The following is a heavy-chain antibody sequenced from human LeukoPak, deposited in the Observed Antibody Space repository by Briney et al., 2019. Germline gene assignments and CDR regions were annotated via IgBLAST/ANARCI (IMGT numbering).Heavy chain of an antibody. CDR2: INSDGSAT. CDR3: ASDSPYYGMDV. CDR1: GFPFSSYS. Sequence: GGSLRLSCAASGFPFSSYSMHWVRQVPGKGLRWVSRINSDGSATIYADSVRGRFTISRDNAKNTLYLQMSGLRVDDTAVYHCASDSPYYGMDVWGQGTTVTVSS. V-gene: IGHV3-74*01. J-gene: IGHJ6*02.